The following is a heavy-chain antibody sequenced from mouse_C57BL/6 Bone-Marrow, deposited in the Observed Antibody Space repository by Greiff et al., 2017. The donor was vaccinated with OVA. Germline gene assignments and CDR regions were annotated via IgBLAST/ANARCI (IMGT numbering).Heavy chain of an antibody. J-gene: IGHJ2*01. CDR3: ARGGTVVATGYFDY. CDR2: IHPNSGST. Sequence: VQLQQPGAELVKPGASVKLSCKASGYTFTSYWMHWVKQRPGQGLEWIGMIHPNSGSTNYNEKFKSKATLTVDKSSSTAYMQLSSLTSEDSAVYYCARGGTVVATGYFDYWGQGTTLTVSS. CDR1: GYTFTSYW. V-gene: IGHV1-64*01. D-gene: IGHD1-1*01.